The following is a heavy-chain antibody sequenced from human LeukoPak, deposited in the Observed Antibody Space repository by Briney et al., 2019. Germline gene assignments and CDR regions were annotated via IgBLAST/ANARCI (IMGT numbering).Heavy chain of an antibody. CDR3: ARRRYCSSTSCPAGWFDP. CDR2: IYPGDSDT. D-gene: IGHD2-2*01. CDR1: GNSFTSYW. V-gene: IGHV5-51*01. J-gene: IGHJ5*02. Sequence: GESLKISCKGSGNSFTSYWIGWVRQMPGKGLEWMGIIYPGDSDTRYSPSFQGQVTISADKSISTAYLQWSSLKASDTAMYYCARRRYCSSTSCPAGWFDPWGQGTLVTVSS.